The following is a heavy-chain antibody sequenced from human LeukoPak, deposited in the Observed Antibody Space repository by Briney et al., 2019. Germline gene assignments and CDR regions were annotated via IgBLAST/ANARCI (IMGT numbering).Heavy chain of an antibody. CDR2: ISHSGST. J-gene: IGHJ3*01. Sequence: SETLSLTCAVYGGSLSGYIWSWIRQPPGKGLEYIGEISHSGSTTYNPSLKSRVTISKDTSKNRFSLKVISVTAADTAVYYCARHEFGSSSAAFDSWGQGTMVIVSS. CDR3: ARHEFGSSSAAFDS. D-gene: IGHD6-6*01. CDR1: GGSLSGYI. V-gene: IGHV4-34*01.